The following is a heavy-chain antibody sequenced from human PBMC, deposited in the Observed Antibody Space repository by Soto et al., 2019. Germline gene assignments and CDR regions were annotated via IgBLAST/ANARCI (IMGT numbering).Heavy chain of an antibody. CDR1: GGSISSGGYY. CDR3: AREMVSGCSGGSCYSEAKSYYYYYMDV. Sequence: QVQLQESGPGLVKPSQTLSLTCTVSGGSISSGGYYWSWIRQHPGKGLEWIGYIYYSGSTYYNPSLKSRGTISVDTSKNQFSLKLSSVTAADTAVYYCAREMVSGCSGGSCYSEAKSYYYYYMDVWGKGTTVTVSS. J-gene: IGHJ6*03. V-gene: IGHV4-31*03. D-gene: IGHD2-15*01. CDR2: IYYSGST.